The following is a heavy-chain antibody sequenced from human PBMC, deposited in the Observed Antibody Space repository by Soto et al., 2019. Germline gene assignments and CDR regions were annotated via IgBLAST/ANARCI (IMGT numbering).Heavy chain of an antibody. CDR3: AKDGSGHPYYSDN. J-gene: IGHJ4*02. V-gene: IGHV4-4*02. D-gene: IGHD2-15*01. CDR2: IYHSGTP. Sequence: QVQLQESGPGLVKPSGTLSLTCVVSGASISSNNWWSWVRQPPGKGREWIGEIYHSGTPSYNPSLKSRVTMSVDKSKNQFSLKVTSVTAADTAVYFCAKDGSGHPYYSDNWGQGTLVTVSS. CDR1: GASISSNNW.